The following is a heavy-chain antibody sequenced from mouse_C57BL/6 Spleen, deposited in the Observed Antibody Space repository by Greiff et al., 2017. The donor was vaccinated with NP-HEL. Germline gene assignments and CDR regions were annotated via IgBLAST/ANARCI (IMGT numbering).Heavy chain of an antibody. Sequence: QVQLQQPGAELVRPGTSVKLSCKASGYTFTSYWMHWVKQSPGQGLEWIGVIDPSDSYTNYNQKFKGKATLTVDQSSSTAYMQLSSLTSEDSAVDYCARVTTVVEGDMDDWGKGTSVTVSS. D-gene: IGHD1-1*01. V-gene: IGHV1-59*01. CDR1: GYTFTSYW. CDR2: IDPSDSYT. CDR3: ARVTTVVEGDMDD. J-gene: IGHJ4*01.